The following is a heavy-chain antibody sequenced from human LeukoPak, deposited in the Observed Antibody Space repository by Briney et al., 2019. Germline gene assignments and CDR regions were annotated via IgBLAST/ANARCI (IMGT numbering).Heavy chain of an antibody. CDR1: GYTFTSYG. V-gene: IGHV1-18*01. CDR3: ASTPPLLTYYYMDV. Sequence: GASVKVSCKASGYTFTSYGISWVRQAPGQGLEWMGWISAYNGNTNYAQKLQGRVTMTTDTSTSTAYMELRSLRSDDTAVYYCASTPPLLTYYYMDVWGKGTTVTVSS. CDR2: ISAYNGNT. J-gene: IGHJ6*03.